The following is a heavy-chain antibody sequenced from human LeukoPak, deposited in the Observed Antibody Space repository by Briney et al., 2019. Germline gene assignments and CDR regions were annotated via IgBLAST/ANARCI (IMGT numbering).Heavy chain of an antibody. D-gene: IGHD2-15*01. CDR3: ARRTRELGYCSGGSCYHDAFDM. J-gene: IGHJ3*02. CDR1: GYTFTSYD. CDR2: MNPNSGNT. V-gene: IGHV1-8*01. Sequence: GASVKVSCKASGYTFTSYDINWVRQATGQGLEWMGWMNPNSGNTGYAQKFQGRVTMIRNTSISTAYMELSSLRSEDTAVYYCARRTRELGYCSGGSCYHDAFDMWGPGTTVTVSS.